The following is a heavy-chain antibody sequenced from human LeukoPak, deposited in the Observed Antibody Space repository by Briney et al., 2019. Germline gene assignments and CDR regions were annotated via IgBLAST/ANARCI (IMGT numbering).Heavy chain of an antibody. J-gene: IGHJ4*02. CDR3: ARSDKSNSGSYSDY. CDR1: GFTFSSYS. V-gene: IGHV3-48*04. CDR2: ISSSSSTI. Sequence: GGSLRLSCAASGFTFSSYSMNWVRQAPGKGLEWVSCISSSSSTIYYADSVKGRFTISRDNAKNSLYLQMNSLRAEDTAVYYCARSDKSNSGSYSDYRGQGTLVTVSS. D-gene: IGHD1-26*01.